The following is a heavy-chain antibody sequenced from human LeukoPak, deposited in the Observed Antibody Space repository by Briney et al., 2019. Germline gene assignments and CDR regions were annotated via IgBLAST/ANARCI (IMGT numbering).Heavy chain of an antibody. J-gene: IGHJ4*02. Sequence: GRSLRLSCAASGFTFSSYAMHWVRQAPGKGLEWVAAISYDGSNKYYANSVKGRFTISRDNSKNTLYLQMNSLRAEDTAVYYCARADIVVVPAAITAGFFDYWGQGTLVTVSS. CDR2: ISYDGSNK. CDR1: GFTFSSYA. CDR3: ARADIVVVPAAITAGFFDY. V-gene: IGHV3-30*04. D-gene: IGHD2-2*02.